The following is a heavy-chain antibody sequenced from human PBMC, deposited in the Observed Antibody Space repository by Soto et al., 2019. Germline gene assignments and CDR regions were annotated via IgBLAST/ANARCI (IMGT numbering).Heavy chain of an antibody. D-gene: IGHD2-2*02. J-gene: IGHJ3*02. V-gene: IGHV1-46*03. Sequence: ASVKVSCKASGYTCTSYYMHWVRQAPGQGLEWMGIINPSGGSTSYAQKFQGRVTMTRDTSTSTVYMELSSLRSEDTAVYYCARPLGYCSSTSCYRPGDDAFDIWGQGTMVTVSS. CDR1: GYTCTSYY. CDR3: ARPLGYCSSTSCYRPGDDAFDI. CDR2: INPSGGST.